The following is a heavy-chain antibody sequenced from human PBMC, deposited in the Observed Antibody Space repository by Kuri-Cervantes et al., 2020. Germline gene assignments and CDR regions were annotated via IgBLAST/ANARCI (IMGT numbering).Heavy chain of an antibody. CDR1: GFTVSSSY. D-gene: IGHD3-10*01. CDR2: SYSGGST. J-gene: IGHJ6*01. CDR3: ARDSPAGMGSYYGSYYYGMDV. Sequence: GESLKISCAASGFTVSSSYTTWVRRAPGKGLGWVSVSYSGGSTCYADSVKGRFTISRDNSKNTLYLQMDSLEVEDTAVYYCARDSPAGMGSYYGSYYYGMDVWGQGTTVTVSS. V-gene: IGHV3-66*02.